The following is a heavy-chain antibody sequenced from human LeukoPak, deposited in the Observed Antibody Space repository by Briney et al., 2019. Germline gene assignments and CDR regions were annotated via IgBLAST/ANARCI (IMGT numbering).Heavy chain of an antibody. CDR3: ARDGCSSTSCNYGMDV. J-gene: IGHJ6*02. V-gene: IGHV3-48*01. D-gene: IGHD2-2*01. CDR1: GFTFSSYS. Sequence: PGGSLRLSCAASGFTFSSYSMNWVRQAPGKGLEWVSYISSSSTIYYADSVKGRFTISRDNAKNSLYLQMNSLRAEDTAVYYCARDGCSSTSCNYGMDVWGQGTTVTVSS. CDR2: ISSSSTI.